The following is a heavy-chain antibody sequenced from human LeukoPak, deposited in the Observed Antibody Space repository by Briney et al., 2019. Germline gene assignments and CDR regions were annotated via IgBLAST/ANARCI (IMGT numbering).Heavy chain of an antibody. J-gene: IGHJ4*02. CDR2: INPNSGGT. CDR3: AREYYDSSAYNQEAIDY. CDR1: GYTFTGYY. Sequence: ASVKVSCKASGYTFTGYYMHWVRQAPGQGLEWMGWINPNSGGTNYAQKFQGRVTMTRDTSISTACMELSRLRSDDTAVYYCAREYYDSSAYNQEAIDYWGQGTLVTVSS. V-gene: IGHV1-2*02. D-gene: IGHD3-22*01.